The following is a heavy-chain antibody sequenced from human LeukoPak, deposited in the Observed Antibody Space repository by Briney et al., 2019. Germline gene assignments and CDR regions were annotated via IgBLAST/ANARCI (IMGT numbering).Heavy chain of an antibody. Sequence: GASVKVSCKASGYTFTTYGISWVRQAPGQGLEWMGWISAYNGNTNYAQKLQGRVTMTTDTSTTTAYMELRSLRSDDTAVYYCARDAAAAGSDYWGQGTLVAVSS. D-gene: IGHD6-13*01. CDR2: ISAYNGNT. CDR1: GYTFTTYG. J-gene: IGHJ4*02. CDR3: ARDAAAAGSDY. V-gene: IGHV1-18*01.